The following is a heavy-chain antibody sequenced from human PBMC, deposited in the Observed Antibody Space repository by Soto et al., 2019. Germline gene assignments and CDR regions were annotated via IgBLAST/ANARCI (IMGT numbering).Heavy chain of an antibody. J-gene: IGHJ4*02. CDR3: AKDKGSIYGDYVRYFDY. CDR2: ISYDGSNK. D-gene: IGHD4-17*01. CDR1: GFTFSSYG. Sequence: WETLRLSCAASGFTFSSYGMHWVRQAPGKGLEWVAVISYDGSNKYYADSVKGRFTISRDNSKNTLYLQMNSLRAEDTAVYYCAKDKGSIYGDYVRYFDYWGQGTLVTVSS. V-gene: IGHV3-30*18.